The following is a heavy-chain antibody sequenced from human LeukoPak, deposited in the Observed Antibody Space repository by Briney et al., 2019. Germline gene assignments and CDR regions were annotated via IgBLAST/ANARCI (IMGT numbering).Heavy chain of an antibody. CDR1: GFTVSSNY. V-gene: IGHV3-53*01. J-gene: IGHJ4*02. CDR2: IYSGGST. D-gene: IGHD1-1*01. CDR3: AREGRTGYFDY. Sequence: PGGSLRLSCAASGFTVSSNYMSWVRQAPGKGLEWVSVIYSGGSTYYADSVKGRLTISRDNSKNTLYLQMNSLRAEDTAVYYCAREGRTGYFDYWGQGTLVTVSS.